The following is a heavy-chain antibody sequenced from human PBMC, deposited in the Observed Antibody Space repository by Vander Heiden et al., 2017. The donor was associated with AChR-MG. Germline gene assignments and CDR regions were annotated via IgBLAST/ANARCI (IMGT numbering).Heavy chain of an antibody. CDR2: IYYSGST. CDR1: GGPISSGGYD. J-gene: IGHJ4*02. CDR3: ARADWGSFLYYFDY. V-gene: IGHV4-31*03. D-gene: IGHD7-27*01. Sequence: QVQLQESGPGLVKPSQTLSLTCTVAGGPISSGGYDWSWIRQHPGKDLEWIGYIYYSGSTYYNPSLKSRVTISVDTSKNQFSLKLSSVTAADTAVYYCARADWGSFLYYFDYWGQGTLVTVSS.